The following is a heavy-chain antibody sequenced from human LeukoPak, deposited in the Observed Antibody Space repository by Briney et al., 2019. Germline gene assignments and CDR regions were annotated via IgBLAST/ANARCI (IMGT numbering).Heavy chain of an antibody. CDR1: GGSISSSNW. J-gene: IGHJ3*02. Sequence: SGTLSLTCAVSGGSISSSNWWSWVRQPPGKGLEWIGGIYHSGSTNYNPSLKSRVTISVDTSKNQFSLKLSSVTAADTAVYYCARTPSTSYSSSWYGAFDIWAKGQWSPSLQ. CDR2: IYHSGST. D-gene: IGHD6-13*01. V-gene: IGHV4-4*02. CDR3: ARTPSTSYSSSWYGAFDI.